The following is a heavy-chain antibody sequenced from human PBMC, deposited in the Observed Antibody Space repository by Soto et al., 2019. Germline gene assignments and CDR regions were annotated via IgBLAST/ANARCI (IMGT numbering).Heavy chain of an antibody. CDR3: ARVEDNWNYRPGPTKAPNYYYYMDV. CDR1: GGSISSYY. J-gene: IGHJ6*03. CDR2: IYYSGST. D-gene: IGHD1-7*01. Sequence: SETLSLTCTVSGGSISSYYWSWIRQPPGKGLEWIGYIYYSGSTNYNPSLKSRFTLSVDTSKNQFSLKLSSVTAADTAVDYCARVEDNWNYRPGPTKAPNYYYYMDVWGKGTTVTVSS. V-gene: IGHV4-59*01.